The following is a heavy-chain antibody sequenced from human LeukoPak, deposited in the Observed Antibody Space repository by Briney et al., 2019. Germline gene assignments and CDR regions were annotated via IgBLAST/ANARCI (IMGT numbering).Heavy chain of an antibody. J-gene: IGHJ4*02. V-gene: IGHV3-23*01. CDR1: GFTFSSYA. Sequence: PGGSPRLSCAASGFTFSSYAMSWVRQAPGKGLEWVSAISGSGGSTYYAGSVKGRFTISRDNSKNTLYLQMNSLRAEDTAVYYCAEDRVIRYGAYDLGDYWGQGTLVTVSS. D-gene: IGHD5-12*01. CDR3: AEDRVIRYGAYDLGDY. CDR2: ISGSGGST.